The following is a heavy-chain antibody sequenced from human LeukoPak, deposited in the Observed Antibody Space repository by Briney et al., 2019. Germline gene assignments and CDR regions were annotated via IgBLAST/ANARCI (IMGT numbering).Heavy chain of an antibody. J-gene: IGHJ4*02. V-gene: IGHV3-53*01. D-gene: IGHD3-22*01. CDR1: GFSVTNNY. CDR2: IYSGGNT. Sequence: GGSLRLSCAVSGFSVTNNYMSWVRQAPGKGLEWVSIIYSGGNTHYADSVNGRFTISRDNSQNTLYLQMNSLRPEDTAVYYCARLLYYYDSSIYQRYFDYWGQGTLVTVSS. CDR3: ARLLYYYDSSIYQRYFDY.